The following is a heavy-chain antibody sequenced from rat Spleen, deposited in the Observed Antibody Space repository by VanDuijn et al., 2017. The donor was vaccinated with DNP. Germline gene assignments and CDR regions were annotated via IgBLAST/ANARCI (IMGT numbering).Heavy chain of an antibody. Sequence: EVQLVESGGDLVQPGRSLKLSCVASGFTFSYYWMAWIRQVPGKGLEWIASITGGGGTNSYPDSVKGRFTISRDDAKNTLSLQMNSLRSEDTATYYCARVGDYHDGGDGDVLDVWGQGTSVTVSS. CDR2: ITGGGGTN. CDR3: ARVGDYHDGGDGDVLDV. CDR1: GFTFSYYW. J-gene: IGHJ4*01. D-gene: IGHD1-12*02. V-gene: IGHV5-31*01.